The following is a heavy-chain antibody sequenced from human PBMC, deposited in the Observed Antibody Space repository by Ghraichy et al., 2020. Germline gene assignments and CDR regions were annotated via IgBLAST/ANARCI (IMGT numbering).Heavy chain of an antibody. Sequence: GGSLRLSCAASGFTFSSYAMSWVRQAPGKGLEWVSAISGSGGSTYYADSVKGRFTISRDNSKNTLYLQMNSLRAEDTAVYYCAKGEDTIFGVVGSPFDYWGQGTLVTVSS. CDR3: AKGEDTIFGVVGSPFDY. J-gene: IGHJ4*02. CDR1: GFTFSSYA. V-gene: IGHV3-23*01. D-gene: IGHD3-3*01. CDR2: ISGSGGST.